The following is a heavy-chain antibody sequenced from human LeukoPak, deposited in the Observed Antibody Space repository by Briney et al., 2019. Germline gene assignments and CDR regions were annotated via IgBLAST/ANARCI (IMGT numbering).Heavy chain of an antibody. J-gene: IGHJ4*02. CDR3: ARDADPYGSGSTSLDY. D-gene: IGHD3-10*01. CDR2: ISYDGSNK. CDR1: GFTFSNYA. V-gene: IGHV3-30*04. Sequence: PGRSLRLSCAASGFTFSNYAMHWVRQAPGKGLEWVAVISYDGSNKYYADSVKGRFTSSRDNSKNTLYLQMNSLRAEDTAVYYCARDADPYGSGSTSLDYWGQGTLVTVSS.